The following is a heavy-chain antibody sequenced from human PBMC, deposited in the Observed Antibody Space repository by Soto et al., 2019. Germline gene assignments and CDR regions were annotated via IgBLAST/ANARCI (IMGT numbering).Heavy chain of an antibody. Sequence: QVQLQESGPGLVKPSETLSLTCTVSGGSVSSENYYWSWIRQPPGKGLEWIGYIYYSGSTNYNPSLKSRVTISVDTSKNQFSLKLSSVTAADTAVYYCARVRESDPYYFDYWGQGTLVTVSS. J-gene: IGHJ4*02. CDR2: IYYSGST. CDR1: GGSVSSENYY. CDR3: ARVRESDPYYFDY. V-gene: IGHV4-61*01.